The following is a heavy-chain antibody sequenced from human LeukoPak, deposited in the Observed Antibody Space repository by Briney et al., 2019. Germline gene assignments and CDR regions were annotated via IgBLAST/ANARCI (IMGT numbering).Heavy chain of an antibody. V-gene: IGHV4-39*01. D-gene: IGHD5-24*01. CDR3: ARHAVEGKWLQFYYFDY. CDR1: GGPNNSSRYY. J-gene: IGHJ4*02. Sequence: SGTLSLTCPFSGGPNNSSRYYLGWVRQSPGKGLEWVGRIYYTGTIYYNPSLKSRLTISVDTSKNQFSLKLSSVTAADTATYYCARHAVEGKWLQFYYFDYWGQGSLVTVSS. CDR2: IYYTGTI.